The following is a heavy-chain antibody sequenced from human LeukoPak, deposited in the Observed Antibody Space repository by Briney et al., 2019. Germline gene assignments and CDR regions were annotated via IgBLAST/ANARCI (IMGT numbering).Heavy chain of an antibody. Sequence: SVNVSCKASVYTFISQGISWVRPPPGKGLEGMGWINTYNGTTNYAQKLQGRVSMTTDTSTSTAYMDLRSLRSDDTAVYYCARDLRYSSGWSASGMDVWGKGTTVTISS. CDR3: ARDLRYSSGWSASGMDV. V-gene: IGHV1-18*01. D-gene: IGHD6-19*01. J-gene: IGHJ6*03. CDR2: INTYNGTT. CDR1: VYTFISQG.